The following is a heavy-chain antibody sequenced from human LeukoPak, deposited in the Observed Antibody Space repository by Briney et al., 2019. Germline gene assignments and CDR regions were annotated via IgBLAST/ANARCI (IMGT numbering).Heavy chain of an antibody. V-gene: IGHV3-23*01. CDR2: ITGSGGST. D-gene: IGHD6-13*01. Sequence: PGGSLRLSCGASGFTFSLYAMSWVRQAPGKGLEWVSTITGSGGSTYYADSVRGRFAISRDNSKNTLYLQMISLRAEDTAGYYCAKGGGSSWYYFDYWGQGTLVTVSS. CDR3: AKGGGSSWYYFDY. CDR1: GFTFSLYA. J-gene: IGHJ4*02.